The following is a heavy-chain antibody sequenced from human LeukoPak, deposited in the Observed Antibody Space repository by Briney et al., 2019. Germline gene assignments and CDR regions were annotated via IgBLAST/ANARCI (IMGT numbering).Heavy chain of an antibody. D-gene: IGHD3-22*01. V-gene: IGHV5-51*01. Sequence: GESLKISCKGSGYSVTSYWIGWVRQMPGKGLEWMGIIYPGDSDTRYSPSFQGQVTISADKSISTAYLQWSSLKASDTAMYYCARQAYYYDSSGYSDYWGQGTLVTVSS. J-gene: IGHJ4*02. CDR3: ARQAYYYDSSGYSDY. CDR2: IYPGDSDT. CDR1: GYSVTSYW.